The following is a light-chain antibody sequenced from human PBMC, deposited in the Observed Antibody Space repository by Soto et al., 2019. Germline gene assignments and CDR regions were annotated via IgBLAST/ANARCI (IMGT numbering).Light chain of an antibody. CDR2: DVN. V-gene: IGLV2-11*01. J-gene: IGLJ2*01. Sequence: QSALTQPRSVSGSPGQSVTVSCTGTSSDVGGYKFVSWYQQLPGKAPKLIVYDVNKRPSGVPDRFSGSKSGNTASLTISGLQTEDEADYYCSSFSSITREVFGGGTKLTVL. CDR3: SSFSSITREV. CDR1: SSDVGGYKF.